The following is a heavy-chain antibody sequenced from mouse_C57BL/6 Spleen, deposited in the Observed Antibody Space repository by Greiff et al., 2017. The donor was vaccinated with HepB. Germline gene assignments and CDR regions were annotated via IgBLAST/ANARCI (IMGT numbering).Heavy chain of an antibody. J-gene: IGHJ4*01. Sequence: VQLQQSGAELVRPGASVTLSCKASGYTFTDYEMHWVKQTPVHGLEWIGAIDPETGGTAYNQKFKGKAILTADKSSSTAYMELRSLTSEDSAVYYGTRARGYAMDYWGQGTSVTVSS. V-gene: IGHV1-15*01. CDR2: IDPETGGT. CDR1: GYTFTDYE. CDR3: TRARGYAMDY.